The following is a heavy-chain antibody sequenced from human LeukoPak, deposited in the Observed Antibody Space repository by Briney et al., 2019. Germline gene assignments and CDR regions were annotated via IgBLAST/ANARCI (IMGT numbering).Heavy chain of an antibody. CDR3: ARGLRQGSAWSWGPKEKSYQYMDV. V-gene: IGHV4-34*01. CDR2: INPRGST. CDR1: GGSFSSHY. D-gene: IGHD6-19*01. J-gene: IGHJ6*04. Sequence: PSETLSLTCGVSGGSFSSHYWTWIRQPPGKRLEWIGEINPRGSTNYNTSLASRVTVSADTSRNQLSLSLTSVTAADSAVYFCARGLRQGSAWSWGPKEKSYQYMDVWGTGTTVSVSS.